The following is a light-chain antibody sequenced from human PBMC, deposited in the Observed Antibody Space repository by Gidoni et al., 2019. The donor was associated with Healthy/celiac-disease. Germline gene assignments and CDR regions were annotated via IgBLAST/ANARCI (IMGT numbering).Light chain of an antibody. J-gene: IGKJ4*01. Sequence: DIQLTQSPSRQSASVGDRVTITCRASQSISIYLNWYQQKPGKAPKLLIYYASSLQSGVPSRFSGSGSGTDFTLTISSLQPEDFATYYCQQCYSTPRTFGEGTKVEIK. CDR2: YAS. V-gene: IGKV1-39*01. CDR1: QSISIY. CDR3: QQCYSTPRT.